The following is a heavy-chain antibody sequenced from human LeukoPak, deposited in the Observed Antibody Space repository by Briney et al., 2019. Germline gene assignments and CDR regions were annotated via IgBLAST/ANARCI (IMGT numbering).Heavy chain of an antibody. J-gene: IGHJ4*02. CDR2: INHSGST. Sequence: TSETLSLTCAVYGGSFSGYYWSWIRQPPGKGLEWIGEINHSGSTNYNPSLKSRVTILVDTSKNQFSLKLSSVTAADTAVYYCARVKALGAVAGPYFDYWGQGTLVTVSS. CDR3: ARVKALGAVAGPYFDY. D-gene: IGHD6-19*01. V-gene: IGHV4-34*01. CDR1: GGSFSGYY.